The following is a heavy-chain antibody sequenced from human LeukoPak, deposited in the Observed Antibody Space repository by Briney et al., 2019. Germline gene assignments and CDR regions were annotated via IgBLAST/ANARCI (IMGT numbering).Heavy chain of an antibody. Sequence: GGSLRLSCLASGLTFRDHAMTWVRQTPGKGLEWVSGITGSGGTTYHAESVKGRFTIARDNSKNTLYLQMNSLRAEDTAVYYCAKTPPYSSSWFNFDYWGQGTLVTVSS. CDR1: GLTFRDHA. CDR2: ITGSGGTT. J-gene: IGHJ4*02. V-gene: IGHV3-23*01. D-gene: IGHD6-13*01. CDR3: AKTPPYSSSWFNFDY.